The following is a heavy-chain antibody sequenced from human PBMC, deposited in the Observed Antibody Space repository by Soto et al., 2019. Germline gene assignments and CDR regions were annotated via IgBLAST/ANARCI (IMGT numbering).Heavy chain of an antibody. CDR1: GFTFSSYG. Sequence: TGGSLRLSCAASGFTFSSYGRHWVRQAPGKGLEWVAVISYDGSNKYYADSVKGRFTISRDNSKNTLYLQMNSLKAEDTAVYYCAKEPPGRNIWGQGTIVTVSS. CDR3: AKEPPGRNI. V-gene: IGHV3-30*18. J-gene: IGHJ3*02. D-gene: IGHD2-15*01. CDR2: ISYDGSNK.